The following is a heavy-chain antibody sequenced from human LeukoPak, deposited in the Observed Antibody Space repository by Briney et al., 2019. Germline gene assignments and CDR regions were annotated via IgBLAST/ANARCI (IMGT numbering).Heavy chain of an antibody. CDR2: ISSSSSYI. J-gene: IGHJ4*02. V-gene: IGHV3-21*01. CDR3: ARDSYYYDSSGYYYTPSFDY. D-gene: IGHD3-22*01. Sequence: GGSLRLSCAASGFTFSSYSMNWVRQAPGKGLEWVSSISSSSSYIYYADSVKGRFTISRDNAKNSLYLQMNGLRAEDTAVYYCARDSYYYDSSGYYYTPSFDYWGQGTLVTVSS. CDR1: GFTFSSYS.